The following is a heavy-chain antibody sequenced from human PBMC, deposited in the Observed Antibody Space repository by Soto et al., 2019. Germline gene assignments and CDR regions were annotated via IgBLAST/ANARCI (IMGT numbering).Heavy chain of an antibody. V-gene: IGHV3-30-3*01. CDR1: GFTFSDYA. CDR2: ISYDGTNK. CDR3: ARASYGMDV. J-gene: IGHJ6*02. Sequence: QEQLVESGGGVVQPGRSLRLSCAASGFTFSDYAMHCVRQAPGKGLEWVAVISYDGTNKYYADSVKGRFTISKDNSKNTLYLQMNSLRPEDTAVYYCARASYGMDVWGQGTTVTVSS.